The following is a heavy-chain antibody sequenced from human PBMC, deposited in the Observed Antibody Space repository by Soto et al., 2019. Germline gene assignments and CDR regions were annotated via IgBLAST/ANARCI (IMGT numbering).Heavy chain of an antibody. Sequence: TENLSLTCAVYRGSFSGYYWSWIRQSPGKELEWIGEINYSGNTHYNPSLKGRVTISLDTSKYQFSLTLTSVTAADTAEYYCARGLLIDYFDGTADDLDHWGQGTPDTNSA. V-gene: IGHV4-34*01. J-gene: IGHJ4*02. CDR3: ARGLLIDYFDGTADDLDH. CDR2: INYSGNT. CDR1: RGSFSGYY. D-gene: IGHD3-22*01.